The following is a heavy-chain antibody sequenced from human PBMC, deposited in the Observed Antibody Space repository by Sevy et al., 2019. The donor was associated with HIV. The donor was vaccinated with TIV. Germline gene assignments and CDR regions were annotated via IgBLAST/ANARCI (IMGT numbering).Heavy chain of an antibody. CDR3: ARIQQVVNYYNYYGLYV. J-gene: IGHJ6*02. D-gene: IGHD6-13*01. CDR1: GGSLSGYY. CDR2: VHHSGST. V-gene: IGHV4-34*01. Sequence: SETLSLTCSVYGGSLSGYYWSWIRQSPGRGLEWIGEVHHSGSTNYNPSFKSRVTMSVDTSKNQFSLNLSSVTAADAAVYYCARIQQVVNYYNYYGLYVWGQGTTVTVSS.